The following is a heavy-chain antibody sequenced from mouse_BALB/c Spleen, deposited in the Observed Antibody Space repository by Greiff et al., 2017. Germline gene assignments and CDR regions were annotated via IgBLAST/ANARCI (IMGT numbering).Heavy chain of an antibody. CDR3: ARDGPGSSYEGYYFDY. V-gene: IGHV5-15*02. D-gene: IGHD1-1*01. J-gene: IGHJ2*01. CDR2: ISNLAYSI. CDR1: GFTFSDYG. Sequence: EVTLVESGGGLVQPGGSRKLSCAASGFTFSDYGMAWVRQAPGKGPEWVAFISNLAYSIYYADTVTGRFTISRENAKNTLYLEMSSLRSEDTAMYYCARDGPGSSYEGYYFDYWGQGTTLTVSS.